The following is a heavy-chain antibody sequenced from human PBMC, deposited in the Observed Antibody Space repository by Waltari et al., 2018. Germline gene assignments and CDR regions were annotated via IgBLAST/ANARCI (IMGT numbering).Heavy chain of an antibody. J-gene: IGHJ5*02. CDR2: INPNSGGT. D-gene: IGHD6-19*01. CDR3: ARAGRLRGIAVAGTWFDP. Sequence: QVQLVQSGAEVKKPGASVKVSCKASGYTFTGYYMHWVRQATGQGLEWMGWINPNSGGTNYAQKFRGRVTMTRDTSISTAYMELSRLRSDDTAVYYCARAGRLRGIAVAGTWFDPWGQGTLVTVSS. CDR1: GYTFTGYY. V-gene: IGHV1-2*02.